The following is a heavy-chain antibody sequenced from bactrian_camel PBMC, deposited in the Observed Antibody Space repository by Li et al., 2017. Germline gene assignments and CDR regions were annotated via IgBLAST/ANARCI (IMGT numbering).Heavy chain of an antibody. CDR2: INRSSGT. V-gene: IGHV3-2*01. D-gene: IGHD2*01. CDR1: RYISTYY. CDR3: ATERWFST. Sequence: VQLVESVVGSVQAGGSLTLSCAASRYISTYYITWVRQAPGKGLEWVSTINRSSGTYYADSVKGRFTISRDKAKNALYLQLSSLKTEDTAVYYCATERWFSTWGQGTQVTVS. J-gene: IGHJ6*01.